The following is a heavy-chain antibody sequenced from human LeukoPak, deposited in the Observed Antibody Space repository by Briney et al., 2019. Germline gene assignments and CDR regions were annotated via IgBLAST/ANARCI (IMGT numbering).Heavy chain of an antibody. D-gene: IGHD1-1*01. V-gene: IGHV4-34*01. CDR3: ARGPTISETGYFDY. J-gene: IGHJ4*03. CDR1: GGSFSAYY. Sequence: SETLSLTCAVYGGSFSAYYWSWIRQSPGKGLEWIAEINHRGDTNYNPSVKSRVNISVDTSKNQFSLKVTSLTGADTAVYYCARGPTISETGYFDYWGQGTPVTVSS. CDR2: INHRGDT.